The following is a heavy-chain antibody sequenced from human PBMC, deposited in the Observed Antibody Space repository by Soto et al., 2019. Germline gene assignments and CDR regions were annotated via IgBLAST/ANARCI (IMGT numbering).Heavy chain of an antibody. CDR1: GDTIGSFT. CDR3: ARGAGIFGVVAFDS. CDR2: IIPVLGSV. V-gene: IGHV1-69*01. D-gene: IGHD3-3*01. Sequence: QVQLVQSGAEVRNPGSAVKVSCKASGDTIGSFTITWVRQAPGQGLEWMGGIIPVLGSVFYAQKFQGRVTIAADDSTRTAYMELTSLRSEDTAVFYCARGAGIFGVVAFDSWGQGTLVTVSS. J-gene: IGHJ4*02.